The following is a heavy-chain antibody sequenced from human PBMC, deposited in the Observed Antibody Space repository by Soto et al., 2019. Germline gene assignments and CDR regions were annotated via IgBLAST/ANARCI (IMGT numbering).Heavy chain of an antibody. CDR3: ARTSGYYLYDY. D-gene: IGHD3-22*01. CDR2: ISTYNGDT. Sequence: ASVKVSCKASGYTFSTSGMSWLRQAPGQGLEWMGWISTYNGDTNDAPKFQDRVTMTSDTSASTAYMELSSLRSEDTAVYYCARTSGYYLYDYWGQGTLVTVSS. CDR1: GYTFSTSG. J-gene: IGHJ4*02. V-gene: IGHV1-18*01.